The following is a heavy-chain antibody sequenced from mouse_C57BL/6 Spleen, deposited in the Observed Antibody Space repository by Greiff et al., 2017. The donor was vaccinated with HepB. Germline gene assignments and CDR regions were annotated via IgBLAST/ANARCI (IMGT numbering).Heavy chain of an antibody. D-gene: IGHD1-1*01. CDR1: GYTFTSYG. CDR3: AGLLFITTVGMDY. CDR2: IYPRSGNT. J-gene: IGHJ4*01. V-gene: IGHV1-81*01. Sequence: VMLVESGAELARPGASVKLSCKASGYTFTSYGISWVKQRTGQGLEWIGEIYPRSGNTYYNEKFKGKATLTADKSSSTAYMELRSLTSEDSAVYFCAGLLFITTVGMDYWGQGTSVTVSS.